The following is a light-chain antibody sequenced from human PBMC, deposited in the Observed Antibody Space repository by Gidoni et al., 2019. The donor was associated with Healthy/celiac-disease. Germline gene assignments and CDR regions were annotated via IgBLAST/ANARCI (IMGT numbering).Light chain of an antibody. V-gene: IGKV3-11*01. Sequence: EIVLTQSPATLSLSPGERATLSCRASQSVSSYCAWYQQKPGQAPSLLRYDASTRATGIPSRFSGSGSAAAFSLTIISIEPQDFAVYYCQQRSNWHPYTFGQXTKLEIK. J-gene: IGKJ2*01. CDR3: QQRSNWHPYT. CDR1: QSVSSY. CDR2: DAS.